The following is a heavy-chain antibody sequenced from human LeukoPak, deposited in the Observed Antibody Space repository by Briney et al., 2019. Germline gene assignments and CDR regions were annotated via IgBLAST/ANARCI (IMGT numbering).Heavy chain of an antibody. CDR1: GFTVTSNY. CDR3: ASVGYDILTGYPSWFDP. V-gene: IGHV3-53*01. CDR2: VYSGGTT. D-gene: IGHD3-9*01. J-gene: IGHJ5*02. Sequence: PGGSLRISCAVSGFTVTSNYMSWVRQAPGKGLEWVSVVYSGGTTYCADSVKGRFAISRDNSKNTLYLQMNSLRAEDTAVYYCASVGYDILTGYPSWFDPWGQGTLVTVSS.